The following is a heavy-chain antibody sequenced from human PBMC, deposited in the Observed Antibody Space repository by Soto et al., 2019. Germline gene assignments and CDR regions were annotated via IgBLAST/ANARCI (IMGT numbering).Heavy chain of an antibody. Sequence: GSLRLSCAASGFTFSSYGMHWVRQAPGKGLEWVAVISYDGSNKYYADSVKGRFTISRDNSKNTLYLQMNSLRAEDTAVYYCAKGSHFWSGYFYYYYYGMDVWGQGTTVTVSS. CDR3: AKGSHFWSGYFYYYYYGMDV. J-gene: IGHJ6*02. D-gene: IGHD3-3*02. V-gene: IGHV3-30*18. CDR2: ISYDGSNK. CDR1: GFTFSSYG.